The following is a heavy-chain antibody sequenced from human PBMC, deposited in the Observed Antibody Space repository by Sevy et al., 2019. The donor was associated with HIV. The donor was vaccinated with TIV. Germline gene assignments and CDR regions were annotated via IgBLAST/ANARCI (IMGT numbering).Heavy chain of an antibody. CDR3: ATVSGNSEWGYYFDS. V-gene: IGHV4-30-2*01. D-gene: IGHD2-15*01. Sequence: SETLSLTCAVSGGSLSSGAYSWSWIRQRPGKGLEWNVCLYHSGSTYYNPSLKSRVTISVDRSKNQFSLKLSSVTAADTAVYYCATVSGNSEWGYYFDSWGQGTLVTVSS. CDR2: LYHSGST. J-gene: IGHJ4*02. CDR1: GGSLSSGAYS.